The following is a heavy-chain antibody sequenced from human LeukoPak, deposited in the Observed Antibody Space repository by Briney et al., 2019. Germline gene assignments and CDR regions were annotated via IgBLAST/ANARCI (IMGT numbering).Heavy chain of an antibody. V-gene: IGHV4-34*01. J-gene: IGHJ5*02. CDR2: INHSGST. Sequence: NSSETLSLTCAVYGGSFSGYYWSWIRQPPGKGLEWIGEINHSGSTNYNPSLKSRVTISVDTSKNQFSLKLSSVTAADTAVYYCARGLWFDRWGQGTLVTVSS. CDR3: ARGLWFDR. CDR1: GGSFSGYY.